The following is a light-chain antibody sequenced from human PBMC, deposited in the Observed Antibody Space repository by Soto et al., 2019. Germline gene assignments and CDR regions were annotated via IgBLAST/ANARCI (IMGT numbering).Light chain of an antibody. V-gene: IGLV1-44*01. CDR2: SSN. CDR1: NSNIGSNT. Sequence: QSVLTQPPSASGTPGQRVTISCSGSNSNIGSNTVNWYQQLPGTAPKLLIYSSNQRPSGVPDRFSGSKSGTSASLAISGLQSEDEADYSCAAWDDSLNGVVFGAGTQLTVL. CDR3: AAWDDSLNGVV. J-gene: IGLJ2*01.